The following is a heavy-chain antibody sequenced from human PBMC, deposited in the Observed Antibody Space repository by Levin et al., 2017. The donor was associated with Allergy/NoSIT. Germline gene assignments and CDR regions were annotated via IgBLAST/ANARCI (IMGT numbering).Heavy chain of an antibody. J-gene: IGHJ3*01. CDR2: IHSDGSSR. V-gene: IGHV3-74*01. CDR3: ARGRAGISNDAFGL. CDR1: GFTFSDYW. Sequence: LSLTCVGSGFTFSDYWIHWVRQVPGKGLLWVSRIHSDGSSRSYADSVKGRFTVSRDNDKNTVYLEISSLSAEDTAVYYCARGRAGISNDAFGLWGQGTFVTVSS. D-gene: IGHD4-11*01.